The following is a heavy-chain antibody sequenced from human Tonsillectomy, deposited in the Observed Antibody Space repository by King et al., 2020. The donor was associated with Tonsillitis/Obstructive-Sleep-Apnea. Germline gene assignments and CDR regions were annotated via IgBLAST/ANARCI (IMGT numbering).Heavy chain of an antibody. CDR3: AREEAGTPMNVDY. D-gene: IGHD5-18*01. V-gene: IGHV4-61*08. Sequence: VQLQESGPGLVKPSETLSLTCTVSGVSVTSDDYYWSWVRQPPGKGLEWIGYMFYSGYTNYNPSLKSRVTISIDTSRNQFSLRMSSVTAADTAVYYCAREEAGTPMNVDYWGQGTLVTVSS. J-gene: IGHJ4*02. CDR1: GVSVTSDDYY. CDR2: MFYSGYT.